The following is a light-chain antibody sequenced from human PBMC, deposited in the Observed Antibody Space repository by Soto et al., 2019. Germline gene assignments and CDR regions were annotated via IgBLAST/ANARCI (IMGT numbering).Light chain of an antibody. V-gene: IGKV3D-15*01. CDR3: QQYNNWPPVT. J-gene: IGKJ4*01. CDR2: GAS. CDR1: QSVSSN. Sequence: EILMTQSPATLSVSPGERATLSCRASQSVSSNLAWYQQKPGQAPRLLIYGASTRATGIPARFSGSGSGTEFTLTISSLQAEDFAVYYCQQYNNWPPVTFGGGTKVEIK.